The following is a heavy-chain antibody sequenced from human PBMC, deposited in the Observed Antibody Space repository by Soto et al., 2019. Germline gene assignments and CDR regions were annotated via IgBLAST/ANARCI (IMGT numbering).Heavy chain of an antibody. J-gene: IGHJ4*02. CDR3: ARGTLWKGYQFFDY. V-gene: IGHV3-7*04. CDR2: IKKDGSEK. D-gene: IGHD2-2*01. Sequence: GGSLRLSCAASRFTFSDYWMTWVRQTPGKGLEWVANIKKDGSEKYYVDSVKGRFTISRDNAKNSLYLQMNSLRADDTAVYYCARGTLWKGYQFFDYWGQGTPVTVSS. CDR1: RFTFSDYW.